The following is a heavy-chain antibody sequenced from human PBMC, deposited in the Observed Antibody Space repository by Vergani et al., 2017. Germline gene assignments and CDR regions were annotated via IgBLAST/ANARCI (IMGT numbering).Heavy chain of an antibody. CDR2: IYYSGST. J-gene: IGHJ2*01. V-gene: IGHV4-59*01. CDR1: GGSISSYY. Sequence: QVQLQESGPGLVKPSETLSLTCTVSGGSISSYYWSWIRQPPGKGLEWIGYIYYSGSTNYNPSLKSRVTISVDTSKNQFSLKLSSVTAADTAVYYCARGRYYWYVDLWGRGTLVTVSS. CDR3: ARGRYYWYVDL.